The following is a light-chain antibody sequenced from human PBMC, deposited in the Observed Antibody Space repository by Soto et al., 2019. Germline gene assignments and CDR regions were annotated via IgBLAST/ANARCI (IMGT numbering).Light chain of an antibody. CDR2: AAS. Sequence: DIQMTQSPSSGSASVGDRVTLTCRASHDISSWLAWYQQKPGQAPKLLMYAASRLHSGVPARFSGSESGTDFTLTISSLQPEDSATYYCQQANSFPLTFGGGTNVDIK. V-gene: IGKV1-12*01. J-gene: IGKJ4*01. CDR1: HDISSW. CDR3: QQANSFPLT.